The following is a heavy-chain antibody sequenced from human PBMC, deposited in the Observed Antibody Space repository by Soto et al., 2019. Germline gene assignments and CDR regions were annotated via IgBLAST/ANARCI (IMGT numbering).Heavy chain of an antibody. CDR1: VGSISSGGYS. D-gene: IGHD6-13*01. CDR3: ASSHAGAHITAAVH. J-gene: IGHJ4*02. V-gene: IGHV4-30-2*01. Sequence: SETLSLTCTVSVGSISSGGYSWSWIRQPPGKGLEWIGYIYHSGSTYYNPSLKSRVTISVDRSKNQFSLKLSSVTAADTAVYYCASSHAGAHITAAVHWGQGTLVTVPQ. CDR2: IYHSGST.